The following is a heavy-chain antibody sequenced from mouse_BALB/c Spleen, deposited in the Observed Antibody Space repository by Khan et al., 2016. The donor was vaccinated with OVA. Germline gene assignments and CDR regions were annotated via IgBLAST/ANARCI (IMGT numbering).Heavy chain of an antibody. CDR1: GFNIKDTY. CDR2: ITPANGNT. Sequence: EVQLQQSGAELVKPGASVKLSCTASGFNIKDTYIHWVKQRPEQGLEWIGRITPANGNTEYDPKFQGKATMRADTSSNTAYLQLLSLPSGDTAVYYWVRPSYDPRNFDVGGAGTTVTGSS. CDR3: VRPSYDPRNFDV. D-gene: IGHD2-3*01. J-gene: IGHJ1*01. V-gene: IGHV14-3*02.